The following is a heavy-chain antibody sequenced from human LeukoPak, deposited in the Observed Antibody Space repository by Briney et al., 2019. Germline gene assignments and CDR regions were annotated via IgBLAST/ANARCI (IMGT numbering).Heavy chain of an antibody. Sequence: SETLSLTCAVYGGSFSGYYWSWIRQPPGKGLEWIGEINHSGSTNYNPSLKSQVTRSVDTSKNQFSLKLSAVTAADTAVYYCARAPYSSSRWYFDYWGQGTLVTVSS. J-gene: IGHJ4*02. CDR3: ARAPYSSSRWYFDY. CDR2: INHSGST. V-gene: IGHV4-34*01. D-gene: IGHD6-13*01. CDR1: GGSFSGYY.